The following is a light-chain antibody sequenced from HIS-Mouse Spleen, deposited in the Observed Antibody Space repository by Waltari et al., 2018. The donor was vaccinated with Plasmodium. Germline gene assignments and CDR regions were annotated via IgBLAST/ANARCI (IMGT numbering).Light chain of an antibody. Sequence: SYELTQPPSVSVSPGPTASIPCSGDKLGDKYACWYQQKPGQSPVLVIYQESKRPSGIPERFSGSNSGNTATLTISGTQAMDEADYYCQAWDSSTAWVFGGGTKLTVL. J-gene: IGLJ2*01. CDR3: QAWDSSTAWV. CDR2: QES. CDR1: KLGDKY. V-gene: IGLV3-1*01.